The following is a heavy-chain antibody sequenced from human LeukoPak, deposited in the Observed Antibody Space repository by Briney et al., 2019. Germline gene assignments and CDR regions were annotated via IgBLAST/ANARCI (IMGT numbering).Heavy chain of an antibody. J-gene: IGHJ4*02. D-gene: IGHD2-15*01. CDR2: IIPIFCTA. CDR1: GGTFSSYA. V-gene: IGHV1-69*01. CDR3: ARGYCSGGSCSPFDY. Sequence: SVKVSCKASGGTFSSYAISWVRQAPGQGLEWMGGIIPIFCTANYAQKFQGRATITADESTSTAYMELSSLRSEDTAVYYCARGYCSGGSCSPFDYWGQGTLVTVSS.